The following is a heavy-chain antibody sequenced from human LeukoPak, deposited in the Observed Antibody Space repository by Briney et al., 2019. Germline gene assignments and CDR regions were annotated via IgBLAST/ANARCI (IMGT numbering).Heavy chain of an antibody. CDR2: INYSGRT. D-gene: IGHD3-16*01. J-gene: IGHJ4*02. V-gene: IGHV4-59*01. CDR3: ARESGGSYYDY. Sequence: SGTLSLTCAVSGGSIRSYYWSWIRQPPGKGLEWIGYINYSGRTNYNPSLKSGVTISVDTSKNQVSLKLSSVTAADTAVYYCARESGGSYYDYWGQGTRVTVSS. CDR1: GGSIRSYY.